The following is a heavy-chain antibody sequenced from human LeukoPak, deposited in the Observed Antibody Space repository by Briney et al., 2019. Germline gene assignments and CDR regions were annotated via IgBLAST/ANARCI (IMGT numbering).Heavy chain of an antibody. Sequence: GGSLGLSCAASGFTFNRYAMHWVRQAPGKGLEWVGLISGDGITTYYLDSVKGRFTISRDNSKNSLYLHMNSLRSEDTALYYCAKDHVYGGADDWGQGTLVTVSS. J-gene: IGHJ4*02. CDR2: ISGDGITT. V-gene: IGHV3-43*02. CDR1: GFTFNRYA. D-gene: IGHD4-23*01. CDR3: AKDHVYGGADD.